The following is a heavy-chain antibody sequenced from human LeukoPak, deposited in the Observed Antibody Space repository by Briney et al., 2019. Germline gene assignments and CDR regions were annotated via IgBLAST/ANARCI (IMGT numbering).Heavy chain of an antibody. CDR3: AREVYGAHYYCYMDV. CDR2: IYSDGGRT. J-gene: IGHJ6*03. CDR1: GGSMRGSY. D-gene: IGHD5/OR15-5a*01. V-gene: IGHV4-4*07. Sequence: SETLSLTCTVSGGSMRGSYWSWSRQPAGKGLEWIGVIYSDGGRTNYNPSLRSRTTLSVDTSRNEFSLQLTSVPAADTAVYYCAREVYGAHYYCYMDVWGKGTTVTVSS.